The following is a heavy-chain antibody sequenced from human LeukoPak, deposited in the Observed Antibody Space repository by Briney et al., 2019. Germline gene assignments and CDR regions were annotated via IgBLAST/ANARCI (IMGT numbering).Heavy chain of an antibody. CDR2: INPNSGGT. CDR3: ARDLSRGSSGWYGY. D-gene: IGHD6-19*01. CDR1: GYTFTGYH. J-gene: IGHJ4*02. Sequence: ASVKVSCKASGYTFTGYHMHWVRQAPGQGLEWMGRINPNSGGTNYAQKFQGRVTMTRDTSISTAYMELSRLRSDDTAVYYCARDLSRGSSGWYGYWGQGTLVTVSS. V-gene: IGHV1-2*06.